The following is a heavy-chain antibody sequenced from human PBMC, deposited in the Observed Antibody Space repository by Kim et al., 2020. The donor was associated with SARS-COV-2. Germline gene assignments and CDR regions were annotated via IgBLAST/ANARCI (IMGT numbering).Heavy chain of an antibody. CDR1: GFTFSNYW. V-gene: IGHV3-7*01. CDR2: VKPDGSEK. CDR3: ARRGFMDV. J-gene: IGHJ6*02. Sequence: GGSLRLSCTASGFTFSNYWMSWVRQAPGKGLEWVATVKPDGSEKYHVDSVKGRFTISRDNAKNSLYLQMNSLRAEDTAVYYCARRGFMDVWGQGTTVTVSS.